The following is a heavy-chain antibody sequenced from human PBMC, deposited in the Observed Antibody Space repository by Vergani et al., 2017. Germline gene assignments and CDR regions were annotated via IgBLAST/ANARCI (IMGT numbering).Heavy chain of an antibody. CDR2: INTNTGNP. Sequence: QVQLVQSGSEFKKPGASVKVSCKASGYTFTSYAMNWVRQAPGQGLEWMGWINTNTGNPTYAQGFTGRFVFSLDTSVSTAYLQISSLKAEDTAVYYCARGPSPLYYYYYYGMDVWGQGTTVTVSS. V-gene: IGHV7-4-1*02. J-gene: IGHJ6*02. CDR1: GYTFTSYA. CDR3: ARGPSPLYYYYYYGMDV.